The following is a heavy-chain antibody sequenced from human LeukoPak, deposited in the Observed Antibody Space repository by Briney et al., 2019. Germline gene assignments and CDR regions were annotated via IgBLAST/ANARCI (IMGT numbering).Heavy chain of an antibody. D-gene: IGHD3-3*01. CDR3: AREPAYDETSGPGGFDY. CDR1: GFSVSDNY. Sequence: PGGSLRLSCSVSGFSVSDNYITWVRQAPGRGLEWVSIIYTSNSTYYAESVKGRFTISRDISKNTVYLQMNSLRVEDTAVYYCAREPAYDETSGPGGFDYWGRGTLVTVSS. J-gene: IGHJ4*02. V-gene: IGHV3-53*01. CDR2: IYTSNST.